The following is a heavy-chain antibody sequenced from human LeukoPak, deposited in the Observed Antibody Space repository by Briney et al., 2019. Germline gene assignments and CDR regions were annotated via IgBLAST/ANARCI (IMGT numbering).Heavy chain of an antibody. Sequence: GGSLRLSCAASGLTFSNYWMTWVRQAPGKGLEWVATINLDGSERYQVDSVKGRFTISRDNAKNSVYLQMNSLRAEDTAVYYCASPYGGDYWGQGTLVTVPS. CDR2: INLDGSER. D-gene: IGHD4/OR15-4a*01. CDR3: ASPYGGDY. V-gene: IGHV3-7*01. J-gene: IGHJ4*02. CDR1: GLTFSNYW.